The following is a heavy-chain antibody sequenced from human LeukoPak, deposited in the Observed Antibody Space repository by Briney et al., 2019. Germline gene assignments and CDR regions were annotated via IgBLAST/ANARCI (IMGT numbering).Heavy chain of an antibody. CDR2: IDNAGSNT. CDR1: GFTFSNYW. D-gene: IGHD2-2*02. CDR3: ARDIVVVPAAIQDWFDP. V-gene: IGHV3-74*03. Sequence: GGSLRLSCAASGFTFSNYWIHWVRQAPGKGLVWVSRIDNAGSNTTYADSVKGRFTISRDNAKNSLYLQMNSLRAEDTAVYYCARDIVVVPAAIQDWFDPWGQGTLVTVSS. J-gene: IGHJ5*02.